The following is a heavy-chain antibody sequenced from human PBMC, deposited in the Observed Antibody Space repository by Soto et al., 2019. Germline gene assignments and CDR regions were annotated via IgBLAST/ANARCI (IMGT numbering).Heavy chain of an antibody. J-gene: IGHJ6*02. D-gene: IGHD3-22*01. CDR3: AKMMVVITTYYDMDV. V-gene: IGHV3-30*18. Sequence: PGGSLRLSCAASGFSFSHYGFHWVRQAPGKGLEWVAVISYDGSNEYYADSVKGRFTISRDNSKNTLYLQMNSLRAEDTAVYYCAKMMVVITTYYDMDVWGQGTTVTVS. CDR1: GFSFSHYG. CDR2: ISYDGSNE.